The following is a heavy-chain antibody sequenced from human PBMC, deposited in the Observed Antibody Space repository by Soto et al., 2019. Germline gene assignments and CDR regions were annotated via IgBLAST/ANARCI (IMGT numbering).Heavy chain of an antibody. J-gene: IGHJ3*02. CDR1: GGSISSYY. CDR2: IYYSGST. Sequence: SETLSLTCTVSGGSISSYYWSWIRQPPGKGLEWIGYIYYSGSTNYNPSLKSRVTISVDTSKNQFSLKLSSVTAADTAVYYCASRGTGYAFDIWDQGTMVTVSS. V-gene: IGHV4-59*01. D-gene: IGHD1-1*01. CDR3: ASRGTGYAFDI.